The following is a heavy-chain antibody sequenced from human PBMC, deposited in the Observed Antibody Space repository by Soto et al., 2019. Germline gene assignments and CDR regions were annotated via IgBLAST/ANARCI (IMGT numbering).Heavy chain of an antibody. CDR1: GFTFSSYA. CDR2: ISGSGGST. J-gene: IGHJ4*02. CDR3: AKDLPPYSSSWSFDY. V-gene: IGHV3-23*01. D-gene: IGHD6-13*01. Sequence: EVQLLESGGGLVQPGGSLRLSCVASGFTFSSYAMNWVRQAPGKGLEWVSTISGSGGSTYYADSVKGRFTISRDNSKNTLYLQMNSLRAEDTAVYYCAKDLPPYSSSWSFDYWGQGTLVTVSS.